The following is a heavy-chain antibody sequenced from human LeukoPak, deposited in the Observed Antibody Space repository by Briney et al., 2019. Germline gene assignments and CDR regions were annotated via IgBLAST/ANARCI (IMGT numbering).Heavy chain of an antibody. Sequence: SETLSLTXAVYGGSFSGYYWSWIRQPPGKGLEWIGEINHSGSTNYNPSLKSRVTISVDTSKNQFSLKLSSVTAADTAVYYCARGARITIFGVVIIRNWFDPWGQGTLVTVSS. CDR2: INHSGST. J-gene: IGHJ5*02. V-gene: IGHV4-34*01. CDR3: ARGARITIFGVVIIRNWFDP. D-gene: IGHD3-3*01. CDR1: GGSFSGYY.